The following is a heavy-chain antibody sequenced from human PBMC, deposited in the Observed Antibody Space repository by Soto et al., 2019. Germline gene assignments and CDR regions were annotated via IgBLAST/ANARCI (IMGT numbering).Heavy chain of an antibody. CDR2: ISHDGSNK. D-gene: IGHD3-22*01. CDR1: GFTFSSYG. V-gene: IGHV3-30*18. J-gene: IGHJ4*02. CDR3: AKDKIVAATDYYDSSGYYPDY. Sequence: GGSLRLSCAASGFTFSSYGMHWVRQAPGKGLEWVAVISHDGSNKYYADSVKGRFTISRDNSKNTLYLQMNSLRAEDTAVYYCAKDKIVAATDYYDSSGYYPDYWGQGTLVTVSS.